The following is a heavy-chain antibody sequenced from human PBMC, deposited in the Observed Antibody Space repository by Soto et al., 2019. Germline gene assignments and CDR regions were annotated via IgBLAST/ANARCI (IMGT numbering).Heavy chain of an antibody. CDR2: IYYSGST. Sequence: QVQLQESGPGLVKPSQTLSLTCTVSGGSISSGGYYWSWIRQHPGKGLEWIGYIYYSGSTYYNPSLNSRVTISVDTSKNQFSLKLSSVTAADTAVYYCARGWMTTVTTCWFDPWGQGTLVTVSS. CDR1: GGSISSGGYY. J-gene: IGHJ5*02. D-gene: IGHD4-17*01. CDR3: ARGWMTTVTTCWFDP. V-gene: IGHV4-31*03.